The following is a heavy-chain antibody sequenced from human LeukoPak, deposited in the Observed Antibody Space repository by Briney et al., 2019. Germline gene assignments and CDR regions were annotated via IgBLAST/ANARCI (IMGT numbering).Heavy chain of an antibody. CDR1: RFTLSSYS. V-gene: IGHV3-48*01. CDR3: ARPRGCGSARCNNFDY. D-gene: IGHD2-2*01. CDR2: ISSSSSTI. Sequence: PGGSLRLSCAASRFTLSSYSMKWVRQPPARGLEWVSYISSSSSTIYYADSVEGRFTISRDNAKNSLYLQMNSLRAEDTAVYYCARPRGCGSARCNNFDYWGQGTLVTVSS. J-gene: IGHJ4*02.